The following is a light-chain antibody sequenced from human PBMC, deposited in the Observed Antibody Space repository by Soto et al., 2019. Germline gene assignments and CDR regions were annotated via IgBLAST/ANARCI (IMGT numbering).Light chain of an antibody. J-gene: IGKJ1*01. V-gene: IGKV1-5*01. Sequence: DIQMTQSPSTLSASVGDRVTITCRASQTISNWLAWYQQKPGKAPKLLIYDASSLEGGVPSRFSGSGSGTEFTLALSILQPDDLATYYCQQYYSYWTLGQGTKVEIK. CDR3: QQYYSYWT. CDR2: DAS. CDR1: QTISNW.